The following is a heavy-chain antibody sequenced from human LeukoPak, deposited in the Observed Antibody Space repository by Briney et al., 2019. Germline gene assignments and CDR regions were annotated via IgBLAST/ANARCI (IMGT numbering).Heavy chain of an antibody. V-gene: IGHV1-69*13. D-gene: IGHD3-22*01. CDR3: ARGGLYYYDSSGYNY. Sequence: SVKVSCKASGGTFSSYAISWVRQAPGQGLEWMGGIIPIFGTANYAQKFQGRVTITADESTSTAYMELSSLRSEDTAVYYCARGGLYYYDSSGYNYWGQGTLVTVSS. J-gene: IGHJ4*02. CDR2: IIPIFGTA. CDR1: GGTFSSYA.